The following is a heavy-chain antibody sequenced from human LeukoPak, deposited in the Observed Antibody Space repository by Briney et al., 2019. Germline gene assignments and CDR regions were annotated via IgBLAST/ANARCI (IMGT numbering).Heavy chain of an antibody. CDR3: ARTLRSITIFGVVITFDY. J-gene: IGHJ4*02. CDR2: INPNSGGT. Sequence: GASVKVSCKASGYTFTGYYMHWVRQAPGQGLEWMGWINPNSGGTNYAQKFQGRVTMTRDTSISTAYMELSRLRSDDTAVYYCARTLRSITIFGVVITFDYWGQGTLVTVSS. D-gene: IGHD3-3*01. V-gene: IGHV1-2*02. CDR1: GYTFTGYY.